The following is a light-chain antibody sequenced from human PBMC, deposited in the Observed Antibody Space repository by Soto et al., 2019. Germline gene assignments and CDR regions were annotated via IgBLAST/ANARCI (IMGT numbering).Light chain of an antibody. CDR3: SSYTTTNTVV. V-gene: IGLV2-14*01. Sequence: QSALTQPASVSESPGQAITISCTGTRSDVGSYNYVSWYQHHPGKAPKVIIYEVANRPSEISNRFSGSKSGNTAYLTISGLQAEDEADYYCSSYTTTNTVVFAGGTKVTVL. CDR2: EVA. J-gene: IGLJ2*01. CDR1: RSDVGSYNY.